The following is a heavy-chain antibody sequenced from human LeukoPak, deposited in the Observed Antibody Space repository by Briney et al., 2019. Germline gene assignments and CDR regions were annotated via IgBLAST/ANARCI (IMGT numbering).Heavy chain of an antibody. V-gene: IGHV3-30*02. CDR2: IRYDGNNK. CDR3: AKDPYDFWSGSHLYYFDY. J-gene: IGHJ4*02. CDR1: GFTSSSYG. D-gene: IGHD3-3*01. Sequence: GGSLRLSCAASGFTSSSYGMHWVRQAPGKGLEWVAFIRYDGNNKYYADSVKGRFTISRDNSKNTLYLQMNSLRAEDTAVYYCAKDPYDFWSGSHLYYFDYWGQGTLVTVSS.